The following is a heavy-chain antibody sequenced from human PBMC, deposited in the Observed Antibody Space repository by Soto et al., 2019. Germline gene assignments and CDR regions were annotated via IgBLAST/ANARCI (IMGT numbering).Heavy chain of an antibody. Sequence: SETLSLTCTVSGGSISSSTYYWGWIRQPPGKGLEWIGSVYHSGSTYYNPSLKSRVTVSVDTSKNQFFLKLSSVTAADTAVYYCARHDMGYSYAPFDYWGQGTLVTVSS. D-gene: IGHD5-18*01. J-gene: IGHJ4*02. CDR1: GGSISSSTYY. CDR3: ARHDMGYSYAPFDY. CDR2: VYHSGST. V-gene: IGHV4-39*01.